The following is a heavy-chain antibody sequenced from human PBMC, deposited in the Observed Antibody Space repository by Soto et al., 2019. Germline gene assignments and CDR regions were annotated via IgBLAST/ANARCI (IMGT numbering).Heavy chain of an antibody. J-gene: IGHJ6*02. Sequence: AGGSLRLSCAASGFTFSSYAMSWVRQAPGKGLEWVSAISGSGGSTYYADSVKGRFTISRDNSKNTLYLQMNRLRAEDTAVYYCAKASIAAAGYPDYYYGMDVWGQGTTVTVSS. CDR3: AKASIAAAGYPDYYYGMDV. CDR2: ISGSGGST. V-gene: IGHV3-23*01. D-gene: IGHD6-13*01. CDR1: GFTFSSYA.